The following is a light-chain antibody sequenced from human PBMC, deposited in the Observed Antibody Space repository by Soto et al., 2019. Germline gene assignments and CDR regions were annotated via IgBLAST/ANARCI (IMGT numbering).Light chain of an antibody. V-gene: IGLV1-40*01. CDR2: GNS. Sequence: QSALTQPPSVSGAPGQRVTISCTGSSSNIGAGYEVHWYQHLPGKAPKLLIYGNSNRPSGVPDRFSGSKSGTSASLAITGLQAEDEADYFRFSFTTDWTHVFGTGTKLTVL. CDR1: SSNIGAGYE. J-gene: IGLJ1*01. CDR3: FSFTTDWTHV.